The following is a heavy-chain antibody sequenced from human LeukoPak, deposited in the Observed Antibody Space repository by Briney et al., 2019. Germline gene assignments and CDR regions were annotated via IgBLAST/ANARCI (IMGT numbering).Heavy chain of an antibody. CDR2: INHDGSST. D-gene: IGHD1-26*01. CDR1: GFTFTTFW. CDR3: ARGRYSGSYRVWVYYYYMDV. V-gene: IGHV3-74*01. J-gene: IGHJ6*03. Sequence: GGSLRLSCATSGFTFTTFWMHWVRQAPGKGLVWVSRINHDGSSTNYADSVKGRFTISRDNAKNTLYLQMNGLRAEDTAVYYCARGRYSGSYRVWVYYYYMDVWGKGTTVTISS.